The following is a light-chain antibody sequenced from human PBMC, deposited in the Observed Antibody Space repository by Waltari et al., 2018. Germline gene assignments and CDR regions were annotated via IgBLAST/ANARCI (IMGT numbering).Light chain of an antibody. CDR1: QTINSN. Sequence: EIVLTQSPATLSVSPGERATLSCRASQTINSNLAWYQQQPGPAPRPLIYGASTRAIGIPARFSGSGSGTEFTLTITSLQSEDFAVYFCQQYHKWPPYTFGQGTKLDI. V-gene: IGKV3-15*01. J-gene: IGKJ2*01. CDR2: GAS. CDR3: QQYHKWPPYT.